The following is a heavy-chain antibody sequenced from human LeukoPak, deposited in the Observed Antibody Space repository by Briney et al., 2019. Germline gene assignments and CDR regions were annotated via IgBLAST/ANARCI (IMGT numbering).Heavy chain of an antibody. D-gene: IGHD3-22*01. Sequence: PGGSLRLSCAASGFTFSDYYMSWIRQAPGKGLEWVSYISSSGSIIYYADSVKGRFTIFRDNAKNSMYLQMNSLRAEDTAVYYCARGKYDSSPFLQHWGQGTLVTVSS. J-gene: IGHJ1*01. CDR1: GFTFSDYY. V-gene: IGHV3-11*01. CDR2: ISSSGSII. CDR3: ARGKYDSSPFLQH.